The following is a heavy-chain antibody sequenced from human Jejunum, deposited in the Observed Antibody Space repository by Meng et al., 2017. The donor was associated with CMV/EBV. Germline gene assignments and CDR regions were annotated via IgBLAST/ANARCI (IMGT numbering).Heavy chain of an antibody. V-gene: IGHV3-30*02. CDR1: GFSFSSCG. CDR2: IGNDGSNK. CDR3: ANQADPNYSHYFDY. D-gene: IGHD2-21*01. J-gene: IGHJ4*02. Sequence: ASGFSFSSCGMHWVRQAPGKGLEWVAFIGNDGSNKYYADSVKGRFTISRDNSKNTLFLQLNSLRVEDTAVYYCANQADPNYSHYFDYWGQGTLVTVSS.